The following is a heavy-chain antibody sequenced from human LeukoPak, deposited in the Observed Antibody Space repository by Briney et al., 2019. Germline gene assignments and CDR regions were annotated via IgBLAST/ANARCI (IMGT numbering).Heavy chain of an antibody. CDR1: GGSFSGYY. D-gene: IGHD3-22*01. CDR3: ARLSAMIVDY. J-gene: IGHJ4*02. V-gene: IGHV4-34*01. Sequence: PSETLSLTCAVYGGSFSGYYWSWIRQPPGKGLEWIGEINHSGSTNYNPSLKSRVTISVDTSKNQFSLKLSSVTAADTAVYYCARLSAMIVDYWGQGTLVTVSS. CDR2: INHSGST.